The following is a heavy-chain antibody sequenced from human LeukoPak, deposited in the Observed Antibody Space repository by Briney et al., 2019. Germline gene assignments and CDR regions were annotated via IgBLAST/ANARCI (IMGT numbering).Heavy chain of an antibody. CDR3: ARGYYYDSNPYDP. CDR1: GGSISSYY. Sequence: SETLSLTCTVSGGSISSYYWSWIRQPPGKGLEWIGYIYYSGSTNYNPSLKSRVTISVDTSKNQFSLKLSSVTAADTAVYYCARGYYYDSNPYDPWGQGTLVTVSS. V-gene: IGHV4-59*01. CDR2: IYYSGST. D-gene: IGHD3-22*01. J-gene: IGHJ5*02.